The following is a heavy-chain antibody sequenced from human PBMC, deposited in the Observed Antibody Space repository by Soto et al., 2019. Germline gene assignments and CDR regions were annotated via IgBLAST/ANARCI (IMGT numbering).Heavy chain of an antibody. J-gene: IGHJ4*02. D-gene: IGHD2-2*01. V-gene: IGHV4-59*08. CDR2: IYYSGST. Sequence: QVQLQESGPGLVKPSETLSLTCTVSGGSISSYYWSWIRQPPGKGLEWIGYIYYSGSTNYNPSLKSRVTISVDTSKNQFSLKLSSVTAADTAVYYCASLYCSSTSCYSWAFDYWGQGTLVTVSS. CDR3: ASLYCSSTSCYSWAFDY. CDR1: GGSISSYY.